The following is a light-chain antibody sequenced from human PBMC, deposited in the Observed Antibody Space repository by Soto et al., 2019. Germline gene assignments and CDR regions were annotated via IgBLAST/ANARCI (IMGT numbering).Light chain of an antibody. V-gene: IGKV3-20*01. J-gene: IGKJ1*01. CDR1: ETFCSGC. Sequence: DTVVTQSPATVSLSPGEIVTLSCRASETFCSGCLAWYQQKPGQSPRLLIYGASSRATGIPDRFSGSGSGTDFTLTISRLEPEDFAVYYCQHYGTTPWTFGPGTKVVIK. CDR3: QHYGTTPWT. CDR2: GAS.